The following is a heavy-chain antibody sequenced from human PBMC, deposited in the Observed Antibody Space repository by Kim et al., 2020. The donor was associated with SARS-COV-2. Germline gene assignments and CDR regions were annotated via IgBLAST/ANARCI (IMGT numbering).Heavy chain of an antibody. J-gene: IGHJ1*01. CDR3: CAVVYYYNAGYFEN. Sequence: GGSLRLSCAASGYTFTYSYMGWVRQAPGKGLEWVSYICSGGNTIYSDATEGGRIITTSHTTNTLLHQLNSIRAADATAYYCCAVVYYYNAGYFENWGQGT. V-gene: IGHV3-66*01. CDR2: ICSGGNT. CDR1: GYTFTYSY. D-gene: IGHD3-22*01.